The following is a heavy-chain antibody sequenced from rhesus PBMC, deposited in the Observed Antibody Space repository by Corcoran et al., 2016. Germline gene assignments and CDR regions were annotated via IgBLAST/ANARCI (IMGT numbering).Heavy chain of an antibody. CDR3: ARARYLLLDPLDD. CDR1: GASISSYW. D-gene: IGHD2-27*01. J-gene: IGHJ4*01. V-gene: IGHV4-80*01. Sequence: QVQLQESGPGLVKPSETLSLTCAVSGASISSYWWSWIRQPPGKGREWIGEINGNSGSTYYIHYLNSRVTISKDASKNQCSLKLSSVTAADTAVYYCARARYLLLDPLDDWGQGVLVTVSS. CDR2: INGNSGST.